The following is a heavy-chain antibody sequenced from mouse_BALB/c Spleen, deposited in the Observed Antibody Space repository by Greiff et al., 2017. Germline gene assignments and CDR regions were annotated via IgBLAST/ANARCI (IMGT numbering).Heavy chain of an antibody. Sequence: EVKLMESGGDLVKPGGSLKLSCAASGFTFSSYGMSWVRQTPDKRLEWVATISSGGSYTYYPDSVKGRFTISRDNAKNTLYLQMSSLKSEDTAMYYCARDDYFAYWGQGTLVTVSA. J-gene: IGHJ3*01. CDR2: ISSGGSYT. CDR3: ARDDYFAY. D-gene: IGHD2-4*01. V-gene: IGHV5-6*01. CDR1: GFTFSSYG.